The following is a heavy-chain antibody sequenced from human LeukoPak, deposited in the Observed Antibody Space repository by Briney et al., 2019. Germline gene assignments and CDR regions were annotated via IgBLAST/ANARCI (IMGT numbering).Heavy chain of an antibody. CDR3: VRAGNAVLGYSGMDV. CDR2: LGSAGDT. J-gene: IGHJ6*02. CDR1: GFTFSRYD. D-gene: IGHD2-2*01. Sequence: GGSLRLSCAASGFTFSRYDMHWVRQSAGRGLEWVSGLGSAGDTFYPASVKGRFTISRENAKNSLYLQMNSLRAGDTAVYYCVRAGNAVLGYSGMDVWGQGTQVIVSS. V-gene: IGHV3-13*04.